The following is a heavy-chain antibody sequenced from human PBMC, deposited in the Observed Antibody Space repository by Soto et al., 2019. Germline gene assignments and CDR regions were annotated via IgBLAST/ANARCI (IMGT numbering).Heavy chain of an antibody. D-gene: IGHD3-22*01. V-gene: IGHV3-30*18. CDR1: GFTFSTYG. Sequence: QVQLVESGGGVVQPGRSLRLSCVVSGFTFSTYGMHWVRQTPGKGLEWVAVISYDGTYKYYADSVKGRFTISRDKSKNTMYVQMNSLTVEKTAMYYCAKDPSPFYYYATSGPQIWFVPWGQGTLVTVTS. CDR2: ISYDGTYK. J-gene: IGHJ5*02. CDR3: AKDPSPFYYYATSGPQIWFVP.